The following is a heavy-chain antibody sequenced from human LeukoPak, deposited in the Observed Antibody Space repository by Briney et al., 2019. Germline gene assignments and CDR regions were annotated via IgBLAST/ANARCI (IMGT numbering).Heavy chain of an antibody. D-gene: IGHD3-3*01. CDR1: GDTFSGHT. CDR3: ASTRGSSTYDFWSGYFSWFDP. Sequence: GGSLRLSCAASGDTFSGHTMNWLRQAPGKGLEWLSSIDGSGIYIYYAESVKGRFISSRDNAKNSLYLQMNSLRAEDTAVYYCASTRGSSTYDFWSGYFSWFDPWGQGTLVTVSS. J-gene: IGHJ5*02. V-gene: IGHV3-21*01. CDR2: IDGSGIYI.